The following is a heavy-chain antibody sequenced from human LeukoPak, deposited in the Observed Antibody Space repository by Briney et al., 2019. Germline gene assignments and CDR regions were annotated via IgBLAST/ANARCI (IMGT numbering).Heavy chain of an antibody. CDR2: ISGSGGST. V-gene: IGHV3-23*01. CDR1: GFTFSSYA. J-gene: IGHJ4*02. CDR3: ARLSAAAVDSDF. Sequence: GGSLRLSCAASGFTFSSYAMTWVRQAPGKGLEWVSVISGSGGSTYYADSVKGRFTISRDNSKNTLYLQMNSLRAEDTAVYCCARLSAAAVDSDFWGQGTLVTVSS. D-gene: IGHD6-13*01.